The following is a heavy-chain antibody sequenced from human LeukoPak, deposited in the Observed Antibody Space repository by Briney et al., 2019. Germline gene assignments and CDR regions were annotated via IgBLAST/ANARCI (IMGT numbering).Heavy chain of an antibody. J-gene: IGHJ4*02. CDR3: ARQTGSGLFTLP. D-gene: IGHD3-10*01. V-gene: IGHV4-61*02. Sequence: SETLSLTCTVSGGSINTPNYYWSWIRQPAGKGLEWIGRIYTSGSTNYNPSLKSRVTISVDTSKNQFSLKLTSVTAADTAVYYCARQTGSGLFTLPGGQGTLVTVSS. CDR1: GGSINTPNYY. CDR2: IYTSGST.